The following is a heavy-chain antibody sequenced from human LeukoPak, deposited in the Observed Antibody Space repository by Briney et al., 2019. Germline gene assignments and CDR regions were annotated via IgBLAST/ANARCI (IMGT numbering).Heavy chain of an antibody. Sequence: ASVKVSCKASGYTFTNYAMNWVRQAPGQGLEWMGWINTNTGNPTYAQGFTGRFVFSLDTSVSTAYLKISNLKAEDTAFYYCARLLVGVPGASIHWFDPWGQGTLVTVSS. CDR1: GYTFTNYA. CDR2: INTNTGNP. V-gene: IGHV7-4-1*02. CDR3: ARLLVGVPGASIHWFDP. D-gene: IGHD2-2*01. J-gene: IGHJ5*02.